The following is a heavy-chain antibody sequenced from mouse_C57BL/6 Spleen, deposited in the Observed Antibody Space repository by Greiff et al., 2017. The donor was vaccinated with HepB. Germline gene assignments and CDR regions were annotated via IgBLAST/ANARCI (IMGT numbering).Heavy chain of an antibody. CDR3: ARGSSGWHFDY. CDR2: INPYNGGT. CDR1: GYTFTDYY. V-gene: IGHV1-19*01. D-gene: IGHD3-2*02. Sequence: VQLQQSGPVLVKPGASVKMSCKASGYTFTDYYMNWVKQSHGKSLEWIGVINPYNGGTSYNQKFKGKATLTVDKSSSTAYMELNSLTSEDSAVYYCARGSSGWHFDYWGQGTTLTVSS. J-gene: IGHJ2*01.